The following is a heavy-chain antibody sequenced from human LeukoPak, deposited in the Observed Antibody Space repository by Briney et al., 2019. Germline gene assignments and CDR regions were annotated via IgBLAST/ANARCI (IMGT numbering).Heavy chain of an antibody. V-gene: IGHV4-34*01. CDR1: GGSFSGYY. CDR2: INHSGST. D-gene: IGHD3-9*01. CDR3: ARDYDVLTAYPPTQLFDP. Sequence: SETLSLTCAVYGGSFSGYYWSWIRQPPGKGLEWIGEINHSGSTNYNPSLKSRVTMSVDTSKNQFSLKLNSVTAADTAVYYCARDYDVLTAYPPTQLFDPWGQGTLVTVSS. J-gene: IGHJ5*02.